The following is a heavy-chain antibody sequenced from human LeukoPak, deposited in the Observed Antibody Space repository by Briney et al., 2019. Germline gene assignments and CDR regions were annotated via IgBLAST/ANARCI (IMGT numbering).Heavy chain of an antibody. J-gene: IGHJ6*02. D-gene: IGHD2-2*01. CDR3: AKDMAPGYCSSTSCYYYYYGMDV. CDR2: ISWNSGSI. CDR1: GFTFDDYA. Sequence: GGSLRLSCAASGFTFDDYAMHWVRQAPGKGLEWVSGISWNSGSIGYADSVKGRFTISRDNAKNSLYLQMNSLRAEDTALYYCAKDMAPGYCSSTSCYYYYYGMDVWGQGTTVTVSS. V-gene: IGHV3-9*01.